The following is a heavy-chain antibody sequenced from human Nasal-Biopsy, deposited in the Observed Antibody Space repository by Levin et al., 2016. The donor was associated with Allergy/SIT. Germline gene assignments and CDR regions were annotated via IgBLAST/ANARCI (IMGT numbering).Heavy chain of an antibody. J-gene: IGHJ4*02. D-gene: IGHD3-10*01. CDR2: IEYFGT. Sequence: GESLKISCAASGFTLNTYWMSWVRQAPGMGLEWVSTIEYFGTHYADSVKGRFTISRDDSKNVLYLQMDYLRAEDTAVYYCAAYFYGSYWGQGTQATVSS. CDR1: GFTLNTYW. CDR3: AAYFYGSY. V-gene: IGHV3-23*01.